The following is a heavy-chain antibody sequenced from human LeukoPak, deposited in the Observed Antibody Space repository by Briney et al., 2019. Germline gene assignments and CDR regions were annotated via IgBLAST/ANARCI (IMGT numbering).Heavy chain of an antibody. CDR3: ARGGDVDTAMLGAFDI. V-gene: IGHV3-48*03. Sequence: GGSLRLSCAASGFTFSSYEMNWVRQAPGKGLEWVSYISSSGSTIYYADSVKGRFTISRDNAKNSLYLHMNSLRAEDTAVYYCARGGDVDTAMLGAFDIWGQGTMVTVSS. CDR2: ISSSGSTI. J-gene: IGHJ3*02. D-gene: IGHD5-18*01. CDR1: GFTFSSYE.